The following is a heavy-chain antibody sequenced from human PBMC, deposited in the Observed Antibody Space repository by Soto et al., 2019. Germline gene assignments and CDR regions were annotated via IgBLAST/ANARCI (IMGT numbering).Heavy chain of an antibody. V-gene: IGHV3-74*01. CDR3: ARVAYSSSWYVDY. Sequence: EVQLVESGGGLVQPGGSLRLSCAASGFTFSSHWMHWVRQAPGKGLVWVSRINNDGSATTYTDYVKDRFIITRDNAQNTLYLQMNGLRAEDTAVYYCARVAYSSSWYVDYWGQGTLVTVSS. D-gene: IGHD6-13*01. CDR1: GFTFSSHW. CDR2: INNDGSAT. J-gene: IGHJ4*02.